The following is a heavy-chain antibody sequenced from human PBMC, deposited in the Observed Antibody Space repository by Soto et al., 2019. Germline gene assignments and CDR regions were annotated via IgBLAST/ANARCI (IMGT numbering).Heavy chain of an antibody. J-gene: IGHJ6*02. Sequence: GGSLRLSCAASGGTFSNYNMNWVRQAPGKGLEWVAVISYDGSNKYYADSVKGRFTISRDNSKNTLYLQMNSLRAEDTAVYYCGRQQLGYYYYYGMDVWGQGTTVTVSS. CDR3: GRQQLGYYYYYGMDV. V-gene: IGHV3-30-3*01. CDR2: ISYDGSNK. CDR1: GGTFSNYN. D-gene: IGHD6-13*01.